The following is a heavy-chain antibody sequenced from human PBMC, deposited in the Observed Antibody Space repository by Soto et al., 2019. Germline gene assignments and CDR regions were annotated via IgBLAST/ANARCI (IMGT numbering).Heavy chain of an antibody. J-gene: IGHJ6*02. CDR3: SKGHMVRGFISSESYGMYV. V-gene: IGHV3-23*01. Sequence: GGSLRLSCAASGFTFSSYAMSWVRQAPGKGLEWVSAISGSGGSTYYADSVKGRFTISRDNSKNTLYLQMNSLRAEDTAVYYCSKGHMVRGFISSESYGMYVWGQGTTVTVSS. D-gene: IGHD3-10*01. CDR2: ISGSGGST. CDR1: GFTFSSYA.